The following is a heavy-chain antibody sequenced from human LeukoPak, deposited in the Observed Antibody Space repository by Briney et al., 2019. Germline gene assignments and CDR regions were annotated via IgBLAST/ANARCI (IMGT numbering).Heavy chain of an antibody. CDR1: GYTLNSYY. Sequence: ASVKVSCKASGYTLNSYYMHWVRQAPGQGLEWMGIINPSGDGTSYAQKFQGRVTMTRDTSTSTVYMELSSLRSEDTAVYYCARESGSPDYWGQGTLVTVSS. CDR2: INPSGDGT. CDR3: ARESGSPDY. J-gene: IGHJ4*02. V-gene: IGHV1-46*02. D-gene: IGHD1-26*01.